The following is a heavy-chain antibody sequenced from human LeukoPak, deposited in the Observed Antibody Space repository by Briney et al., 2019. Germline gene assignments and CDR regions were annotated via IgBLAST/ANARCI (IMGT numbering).Heavy chain of an antibody. J-gene: IGHJ4*02. CDR1: GGSMRSYY. V-gene: IGHV4-59*08. Sequence: SETLSLTCTVSGGSMRSYYWSWIRQPPGKGLEWIGYIYYSGSTNYNPSLKSRVTISVDTSKNQFSLKLSSVTAADTAVYYCARHRATVAQFDYWGQGTLVTVSS. D-gene: IGHD4-23*01. CDR2: IYYSGST. CDR3: ARHRATVAQFDY.